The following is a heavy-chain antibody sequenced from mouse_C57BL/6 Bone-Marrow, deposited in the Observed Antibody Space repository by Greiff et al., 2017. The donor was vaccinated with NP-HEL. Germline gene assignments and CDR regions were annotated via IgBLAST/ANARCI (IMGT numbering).Heavy chain of an antibody. J-gene: IGHJ2*01. CDR3: ARQGTYDYDRGYYFDY. CDR1: GFTFSDYY. D-gene: IGHD2-4*01. Sequence: EVLLVESGGGLVQPGGSLKLSCAASGFTFSDYYMYWVRQTPEKRLEWVAYIRNGGGSTYYPDTVKGRFTISSDNAKNTLYLQMSRLKSEDTAMYYCARQGTYDYDRGYYFDYWGQGTTLTVSS. V-gene: IGHV5-12*01. CDR2: IRNGGGST.